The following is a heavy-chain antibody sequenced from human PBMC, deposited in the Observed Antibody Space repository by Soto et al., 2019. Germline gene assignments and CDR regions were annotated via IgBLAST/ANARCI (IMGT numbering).Heavy chain of an antibody. CDR2: IVVGSGNT. D-gene: IGHD2-2*01. V-gene: IGHV1-58*01. CDR3: AALGRYCSSTSCYRSGLYFDY. CDR1: GFTFTSSA. Sequence: ASVKVSCKASGFTFTSSAVQWVRQARGQRLEWIGWIVVGSGNTNYAQKFQERVTITRDMSTSTAYMELSSLRSEDTAVYYCAALGRYCSSTSCYRSGLYFDYWGQGTLVTVSS. J-gene: IGHJ4*02.